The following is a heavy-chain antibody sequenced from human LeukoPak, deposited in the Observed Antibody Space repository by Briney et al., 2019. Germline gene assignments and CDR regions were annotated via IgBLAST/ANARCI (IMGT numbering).Heavy chain of an antibody. CDR1: GASISSRTYY. CDR3: ASRNTVTFDF. V-gene: IGHV4-39*07. Sequence: PSETLSLTCNVSGASISSRTYYWGLFRQPPGKGLEWIGSIYSSGTTYYNPSLTGRVTISIDMSKNQFSLDLNSVTAADTAVYYCASRNTVTFDFWGQGTLVTVSS. J-gene: IGHJ4*02. CDR2: IYSSGTT. D-gene: IGHD4-17*01.